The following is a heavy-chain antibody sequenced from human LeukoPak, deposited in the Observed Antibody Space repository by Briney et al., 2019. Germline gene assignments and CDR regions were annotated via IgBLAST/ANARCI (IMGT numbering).Heavy chain of an antibody. CDR2: IDPSDSYS. CDR1: GYSFTNYW. Sequence: GEYLKISCKGSGYSFTNYWISWVRQMPGKGLEWMGRIDPSDSYSDHSPSFQGHVTISADKSITTAYLQWSSLKASDTAMYYCARHPRGPMIVVADWGQGTLVTVSS. CDR3: ARHPRGPMIVVAD. V-gene: IGHV5-10-1*01. J-gene: IGHJ4*02. D-gene: IGHD3-22*01.